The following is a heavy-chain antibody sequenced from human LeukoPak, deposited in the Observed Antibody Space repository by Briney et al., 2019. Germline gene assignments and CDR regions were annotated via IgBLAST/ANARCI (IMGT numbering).Heavy chain of an antibody. V-gene: IGHV4-38-2*02. D-gene: IGHD6-13*01. CDR2: IYHSGST. CDR1: GYSISSGYY. CDR3: ARGNMRYSSSSGKGDY. J-gene: IGHJ4*02. Sequence: PSETLSLTCTVSGYSISSGYYWGWIRQPPGKGLEWIGSIYHSGSTYYNPSFKSRVTISVDTSKNQFSLKLSSVTAADTAVYYCARGNMRYSSSSGKGDYWGQGTLVTVSS.